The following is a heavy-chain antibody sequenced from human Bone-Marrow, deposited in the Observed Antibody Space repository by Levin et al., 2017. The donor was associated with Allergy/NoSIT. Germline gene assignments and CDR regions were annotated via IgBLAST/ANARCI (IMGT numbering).Heavy chain of an antibody. Sequence: RGESLKISCAASGFTFSSYGMHWVLQAPGKGLEWVAVISYDGNNKHYGDSVKGRLTISRDNSMNTLYLQMNSLRDEDTAVDYCAKDHGWGYGYQFDNWGQGTLVTVSS. D-gene: IGHD5-18*01. J-gene: IGHJ4*02. CDR2: ISYDGNNK. CDR3: AKDHGWGYGYQFDN. V-gene: IGHV3-30*18. CDR1: GFTFSSYG.